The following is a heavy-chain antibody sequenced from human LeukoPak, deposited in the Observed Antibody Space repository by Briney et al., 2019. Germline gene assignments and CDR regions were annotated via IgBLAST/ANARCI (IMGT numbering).Heavy chain of an antibody. Sequence: SQTLSLTCTVSGGSISSGSYYWSWIRQPAGKGLEWIGRIYTSGSTNHNPSLKSRVTISVDTSKNKFSLKLSSVTAADTAVYYCARGTLRGDGDYYFDYWGQGTLVTVSS. CDR3: ARGTLRGDGDYYFDY. V-gene: IGHV4-61*02. J-gene: IGHJ4*02. D-gene: IGHD2-21*02. CDR2: IYTSGST. CDR1: GGSISSGSYY.